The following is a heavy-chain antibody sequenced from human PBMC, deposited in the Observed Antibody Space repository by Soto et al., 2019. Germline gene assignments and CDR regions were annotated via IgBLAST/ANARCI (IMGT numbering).Heavy chain of an antibody. Sequence: SETLSLTCAVSGGSISSDYWSWIRQPPGKGLEWIGYIYESGRTYYKPSLKSRASISMDKSRNQFSVRLTSVTAADTAVYFCARGDRYSGSFSDYFDPWGQGTLVTVSS. CDR1: GGSISSDY. CDR2: IYESGRT. V-gene: IGHV4-59*12. CDR3: ARGDRYSGSFSDYFDP. J-gene: IGHJ5*02. D-gene: IGHD1-26*01.